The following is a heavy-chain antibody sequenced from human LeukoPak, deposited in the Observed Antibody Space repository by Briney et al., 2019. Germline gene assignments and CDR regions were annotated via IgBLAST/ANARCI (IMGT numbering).Heavy chain of an antibody. CDR3: ARRGGHGGSFDY. J-gene: IGHJ4*02. CDR1: GGSISSYH. V-gene: IGHV4-59*08. Sequence: KPSETLSLTCTVSGGSISSYHWSWIRQPPGKGLEWIGYIYYSGSGSTNYNPSLKSRVSISVDTSKNHFSLKLSSVTAADTAVYYCARRGGHGGSFDYWGQGTLVTVSS. CDR2: IYYSGSGST. D-gene: IGHD4-23*01.